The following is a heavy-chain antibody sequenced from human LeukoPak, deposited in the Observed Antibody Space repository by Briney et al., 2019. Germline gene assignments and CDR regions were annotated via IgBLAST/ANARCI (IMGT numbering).Heavy chain of an antibody. CDR3: ARDRELRCSSTSCLYYFDY. Sequence: VASVKVSCKASGGTFSSYAISWVRQAPGQGLEWMGGIIPIFGTANYAQKFQGRVTITTDESTSTAYMELSSLRSEDTAVYYCARDRELRCSSTSCLYYFDYWGQGTLVTVSS. CDR2: IIPIFGTA. D-gene: IGHD2-2*01. V-gene: IGHV1-69*05. J-gene: IGHJ4*02. CDR1: GGTFSSYA.